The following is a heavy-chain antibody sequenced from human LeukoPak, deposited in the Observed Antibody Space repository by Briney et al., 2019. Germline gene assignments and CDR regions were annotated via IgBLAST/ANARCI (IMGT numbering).Heavy chain of an antibody. V-gene: IGHV3-66*01. D-gene: IGHD2-2*01. CDR3: AREGGYCSSTSCSNWFDP. J-gene: IGHJ5*02. Sequence: PGGSLGLSCAASGFTVSSNYMSWVRQAPGKGLEWVSVIYSGGSTYYADSVKGRFTISRDNSKNTLYLQMNSLRAEDTAVYYCAREGGYCSSTSCSNWFDPWSQGTLVTVSS. CDR1: GFTVSSNY. CDR2: IYSGGST.